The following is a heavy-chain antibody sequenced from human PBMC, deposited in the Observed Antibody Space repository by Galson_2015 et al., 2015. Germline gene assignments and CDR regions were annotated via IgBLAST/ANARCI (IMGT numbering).Heavy chain of an antibody. CDR2: SINKGYSYTT. V-gene: IGHV3-72*01. CDR3: ARGFRGSSGWYFDY. CDR1: GFTFSQHY. D-gene: IGHD6-25*01. Sequence: SLRLSCAAFGFTFSQHYIDWVRQAPGKGLEWVGRSINKGYSYTTEYAASVKGRFTISRDDSKSSLYLQMNSLKIEDTAVYYCARGFRGSSGWYFDYWGQGTLVTVSS. J-gene: IGHJ4*02.